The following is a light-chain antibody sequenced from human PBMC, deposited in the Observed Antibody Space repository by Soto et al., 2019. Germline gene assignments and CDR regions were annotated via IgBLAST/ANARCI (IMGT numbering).Light chain of an antibody. J-gene: IGKJ5*01. Sequence: DIQMTQSPSSLSASVGDRVTITCRASQGLSSWLAWYQQKPEEAPKSLIYAASRLESGVPSRFSGRGSGTDFALTISTLQTQDCGSYYCQQYKIYPITFGQGTRL. CDR2: AAS. CDR1: QGLSSW. CDR3: QQYKIYPIT. V-gene: IGKV1D-16*01.